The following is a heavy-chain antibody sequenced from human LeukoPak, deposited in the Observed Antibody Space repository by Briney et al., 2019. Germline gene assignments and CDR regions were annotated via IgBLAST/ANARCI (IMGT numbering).Heavy chain of an antibody. D-gene: IGHD2-15*01. Sequence: PSETLSLTCAVYGGSLSGYYWSWIRQPPGKGLEWIGEINHSGSTNYNPSLKSRVTISVDTSNNQFSLKLSSVTAADTAVYYCARGRPPPIGYCSGGSCYYWFDPWGQGTLVTVSS. CDR3: ARGRPPPIGYCSGGSCYYWFDP. V-gene: IGHV4-34*01. J-gene: IGHJ5*02. CDR1: GGSLSGYY. CDR2: INHSGST.